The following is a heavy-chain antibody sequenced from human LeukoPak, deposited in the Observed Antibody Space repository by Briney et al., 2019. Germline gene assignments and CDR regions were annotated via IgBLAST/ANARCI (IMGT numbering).Heavy chain of an antibody. CDR3: ARVVYSSGTIFDY. D-gene: IGHD6-19*01. Sequence: PSETLSLTCTVSGGSISSYYWSWIRQPPGKGLEWIGYIYYSGSTNYNPSLKSRVTISVDTSKNQFSLKLSSVTAADTAVYYCARVVYSSGTIFDYWGQGTLVTVSS. V-gene: IGHV4-59*01. CDR1: GGSISSYY. CDR2: IYYSGST. J-gene: IGHJ4*02.